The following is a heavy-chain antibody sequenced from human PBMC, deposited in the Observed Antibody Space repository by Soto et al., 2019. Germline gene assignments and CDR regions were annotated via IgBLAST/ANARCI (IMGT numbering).Heavy chain of an antibody. D-gene: IGHD1-26*01. V-gene: IGHV1-18*01. J-gene: IGHJ6*02. Sequence: ASVKVSCKASGYTFTSYGISWVRQAPGQGLEWMGWISAYNGNTNYAQKLQGRVTMTTDTSTSTAYMELRSLRSDDTAVYYCAIIVGANYYYGMDVWGQGTTVTVSS. CDR2: ISAYNGNT. CDR3: AIIVGANYYYGMDV. CDR1: GYTFTSYG.